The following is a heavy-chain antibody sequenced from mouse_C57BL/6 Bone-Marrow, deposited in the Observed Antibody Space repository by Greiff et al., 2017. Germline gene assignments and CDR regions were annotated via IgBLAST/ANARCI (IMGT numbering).Heavy chain of an antibody. CDR1: GYTFTSYW. V-gene: IGHV1-55*01. CDR2: IYPGSGST. Sequence: QVHVKQPGAELVKPGASVKMSCKASGYTFTSYWITWVKQRPGQGLEWIGDIYPGSGSTNYNERFKSKATLTVDTSSSTAYMQLSSLTSEDSAVYYCAHGPQRGFAYWGQGTLVTVSA. CDR3: AHGPQRGFAY. J-gene: IGHJ3*01.